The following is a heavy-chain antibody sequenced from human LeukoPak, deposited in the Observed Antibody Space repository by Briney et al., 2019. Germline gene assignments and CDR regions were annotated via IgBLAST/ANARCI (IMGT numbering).Heavy chain of an antibody. CDR2: INHSGST. V-gene: IGHV4-34*01. CDR1: GGSFSGYY. J-gene: IGHJ4*02. Sequence: SETLSLTCAVYGGSFSGYYWSWIRQPPGKGLEWIGEINHSGSTNYNPSLKSRVTISVDTSKNQFSLKLSSVTAADTAVYYCARSILPDYWGQGTLVTVAS. CDR3: ARSILPDY.